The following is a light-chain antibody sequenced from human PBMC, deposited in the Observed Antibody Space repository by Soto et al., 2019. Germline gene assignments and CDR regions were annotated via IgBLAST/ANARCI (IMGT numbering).Light chain of an antibody. Sequence: QSALTQPASVSGSPGQSITISCTGTSSDVGYYDYVSWYQQHPGKAPKLLIYEVSNRPSGVSDRFSGSKSGNTASLTISGLQAEDEADYFCNSYTTTATRVFRNGTKVTVL. V-gene: IGLV2-14*01. J-gene: IGLJ1*01. CDR1: SSDVGYYDY. CDR3: NSYTTTATRV. CDR2: EVS.